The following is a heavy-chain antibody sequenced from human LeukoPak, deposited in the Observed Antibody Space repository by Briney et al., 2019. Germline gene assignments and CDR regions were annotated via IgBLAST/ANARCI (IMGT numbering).Heavy chain of an antibody. V-gene: IGHV3-30-3*01. CDR2: ISYDGSNK. CDR3: ARDQVTIFGVVMSYYYYYYGMDV. Sequence: GGSLRLSCAASGFTFSSYAMHWVRQAPGKGLEWVAVISYDGSNKYYADSVKGRFTTSRDNSKNTLYLQMNSLRAEDTAVYYCARDQVTIFGVVMSYYYYYYGMDVWGQGTTVTVSS. CDR1: GFTFSSYA. D-gene: IGHD3-3*01. J-gene: IGHJ6*02.